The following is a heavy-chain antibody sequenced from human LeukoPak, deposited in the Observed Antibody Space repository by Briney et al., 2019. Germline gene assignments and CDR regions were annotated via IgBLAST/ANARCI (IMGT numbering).Heavy chain of an antibody. Sequence: KSSETLSLTCTVSGGSISSGDYYWSWIRQPPGKGLEWIGYIYYSGSTYYNPSLKSRVTISVDTSKNQFSLKLNSVTAADTAVYYCARRDSSNWGFDPWGQGTLVTVSS. V-gene: IGHV4-30-4*01. CDR2: IYYSGST. CDR1: GGSISSGDYY. D-gene: IGHD6-13*01. J-gene: IGHJ5*02. CDR3: ARRDSSNWGFDP.